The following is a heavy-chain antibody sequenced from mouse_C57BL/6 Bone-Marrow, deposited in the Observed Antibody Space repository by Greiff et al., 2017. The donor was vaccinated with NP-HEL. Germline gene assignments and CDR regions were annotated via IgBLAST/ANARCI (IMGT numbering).Heavy chain of an antibody. Sequence: DVMLVESGGDLVKPGGSLKLSCAASGFTFSSYGMSWVRQTPDKRLEWVATISSGGSYNYYPDSVKGRFTISRDNAKNTLYLQMSSLKSEDTAMYYCARHDYDSWFAYWGQGTLVTVSA. J-gene: IGHJ3*01. CDR1: GFTFSSYG. D-gene: IGHD2-4*01. CDR2: ISSGGSYN. V-gene: IGHV5-6*02. CDR3: ARHDYDSWFAY.